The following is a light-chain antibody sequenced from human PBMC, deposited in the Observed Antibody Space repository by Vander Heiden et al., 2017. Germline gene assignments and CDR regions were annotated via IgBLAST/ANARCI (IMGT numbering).Light chain of an antibody. CDR3: QQSDSTPQT. CDR1: QSISSY. J-gene: IGKJ1*01. Sequence: IQLTQSPSSLSASVGDRVTITCRASQSISSYLNWYQQKPGKAPKLLIYAASSLQSGVPSRFSGSGSGTDLTLTISSLQPEDIATYYCQQSDSTPQTFGQGTKLEIK. V-gene: IGKV1-39*01. CDR2: AAS.